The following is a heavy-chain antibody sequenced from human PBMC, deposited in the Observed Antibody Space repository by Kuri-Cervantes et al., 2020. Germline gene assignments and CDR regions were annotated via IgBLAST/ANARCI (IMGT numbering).Heavy chain of an antibody. V-gene: IGHV4-31*02. CDR1: GGSVSSGVYY. Sequence: LRLSCTVSGGSVSSGVYYWSWIRQYPGKGLEWIGYIYYGGNTYYNPSLKSRVTMSVDTSKNQFSLKLSSVTAADTAVYYCARAGGRYCSGGSCYWGRGFDPWGQGTLVTVSS. J-gene: IGHJ5*02. CDR3: ARAGGRYCSGGSCYWGRGFDP. D-gene: IGHD2-15*01. CDR2: IYYGGNT.